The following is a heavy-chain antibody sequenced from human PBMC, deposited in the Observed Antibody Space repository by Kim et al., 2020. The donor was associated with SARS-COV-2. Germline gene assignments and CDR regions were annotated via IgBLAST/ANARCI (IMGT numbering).Heavy chain of an antibody. V-gene: IGHV3-33*06. CDR1: GFTFSSYG. J-gene: IGHJ5*02. CDR3: AKEVGYSYGSGFDP. CDR2: IWYDGSNK. Sequence: GGSLRLSCAASGFTFSSYGMHWVRQAPGKGLEWVAVIWYDGSNKYYADSVKGRFTISRDNSKNTLYLQMNSLRAEDTAVYYCAKEVGYSYGSGFDPWGQGTLVTVSS. D-gene: IGHD5-18*01.